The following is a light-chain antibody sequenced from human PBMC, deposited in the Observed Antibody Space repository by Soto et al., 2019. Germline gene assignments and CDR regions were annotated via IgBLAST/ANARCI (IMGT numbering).Light chain of an antibody. CDR1: SRDVGGQNY. Sequence: QSALTQPPSASGSPGQSVAISCTGTSRDVGGQNYVSWYQQHPGKAPKLLIYAVSNRPSGVPDRFSGSKSGNTASLTISGLRAEDEADYYCCSHAGNNHYVFGTGTKVTVL. CDR3: CSHAGNNHYV. J-gene: IGLJ1*01. V-gene: IGLV2-8*01. CDR2: AVS.